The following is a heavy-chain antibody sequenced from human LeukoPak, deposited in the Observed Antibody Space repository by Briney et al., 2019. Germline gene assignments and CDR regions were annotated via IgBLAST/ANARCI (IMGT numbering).Heavy chain of an antibody. CDR1: GYTFTGYY. D-gene: IGHD3-22*01. CDR3: ARDYYDSSGPNWFDP. Sequence: ASVKVSCMASGYTFTGYYMHWVRQAPGQGLEWMGWINPNSGGTNYAQKFQGRVTMTRDTSISTAYMELSRLRSDDTAVYYCARDYYDSSGPNWFDPWGQGTLVTVSS. V-gene: IGHV1-2*02. J-gene: IGHJ5*02. CDR2: INPNSGGT.